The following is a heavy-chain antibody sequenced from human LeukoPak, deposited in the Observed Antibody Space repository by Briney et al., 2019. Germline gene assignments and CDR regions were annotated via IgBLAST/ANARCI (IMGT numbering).Heavy chain of an antibody. CDR3: ARVLRYYYDSSGYYNAHFDY. Sequence: SETLSLTCTVSGGSISSYYWSWLRQPPGKELEWIGYIYYSGSTNYNPSLKSRVTISVDTSKNQFSLKLSSVTAADTAVYYCARVLRYYYDSSGYYNAHFDYWGQGTLVTVSS. CDR2: IYYSGST. J-gene: IGHJ4*02. CDR1: GGSISSYY. D-gene: IGHD3-22*01. V-gene: IGHV4-59*01.